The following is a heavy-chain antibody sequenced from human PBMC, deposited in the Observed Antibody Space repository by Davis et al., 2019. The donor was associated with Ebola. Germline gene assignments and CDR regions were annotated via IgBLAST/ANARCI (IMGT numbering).Heavy chain of an antibody. Sequence: ASVKVSCKTSGYTFTEYYIHWVRQAPGQGLEWMGRINPNSGGTSYAQKFQGRVTMTGDTSIATAYMEVSSLRTDDTAVFYCARVQRGADSSGWYAPFDYWGQGTLVTVSS. D-gene: IGHD6-19*01. CDR3: ARVQRGADSSGWYAPFDY. CDR2: INPNSGGT. V-gene: IGHV1-2*06. CDR1: GYTFTEYY. J-gene: IGHJ4*02.